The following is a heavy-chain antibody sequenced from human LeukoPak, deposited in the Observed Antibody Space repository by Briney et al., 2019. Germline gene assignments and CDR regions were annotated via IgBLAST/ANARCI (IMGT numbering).Heavy chain of an antibody. CDR2: ISSSSSYI. Sequence: PGGSLRLSCAASGFTFSSSWMSWVRQAPGRGLEWVSSISSSSSYIYYADSVKGRFTISRDNAKNSLYLQMNSLRAEDTAVYYCAAVYGSGSHDAFDIWGQGTMVTVSS. J-gene: IGHJ3*02. V-gene: IGHV3-21*01. CDR3: AAVYGSGSHDAFDI. CDR1: GFTFSSSW. D-gene: IGHD3-10*01.